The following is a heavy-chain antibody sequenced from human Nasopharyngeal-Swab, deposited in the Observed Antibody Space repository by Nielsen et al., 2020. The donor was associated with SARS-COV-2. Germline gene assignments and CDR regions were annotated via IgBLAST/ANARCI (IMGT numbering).Heavy chain of an antibody. CDR2: ISGSGGST. V-gene: IGHV3-23*01. Sequence: GGSLRLSCAASGFTFSSYAMSCVLQAPGKGLEWVSAISGSGGSTYYADSVKGRFTISRDNSKNTLYLQMNSLRAEDTAVYYCAKDLDLTMIVQEDYWGQGTLVTVSS. CDR1: GFTFSSYA. D-gene: IGHD3-22*01. J-gene: IGHJ4*02. CDR3: AKDLDLTMIVQEDY.